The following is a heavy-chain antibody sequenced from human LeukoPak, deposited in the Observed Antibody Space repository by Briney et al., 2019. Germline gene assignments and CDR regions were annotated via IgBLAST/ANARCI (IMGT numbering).Heavy chain of an antibody. J-gene: IGHJ4*02. V-gene: IGHV3-23*01. Sequence: GGSLRLSCAASGFTFSSYAMSWVRQAPGKGLEWVSAISHSGGNTYYADSVKGRFTISRDNSKNTLYLQMNGLRAEDTAVYYCAKEGSSAWYGDPLDYWGQGTLVTVSS. CDR3: AKEGSSAWYGDPLDY. CDR2: ISHSGGNT. D-gene: IGHD6-19*01. CDR1: GFTFSSYA.